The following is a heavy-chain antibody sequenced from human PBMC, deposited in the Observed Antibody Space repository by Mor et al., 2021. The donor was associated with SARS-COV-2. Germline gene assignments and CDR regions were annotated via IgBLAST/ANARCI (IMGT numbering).Heavy chain of an antibody. CDR3: AKGCQVLYEIFDY. J-gene: IGHJ4*02. Sequence: GRFTISRDNSKNTLYLQMNSLRAEDTALYYCAKGCQVLYEIFDYWGRGTLVTVSS. V-gene: IGHV3-23*01. D-gene: IGHD2-2*02.